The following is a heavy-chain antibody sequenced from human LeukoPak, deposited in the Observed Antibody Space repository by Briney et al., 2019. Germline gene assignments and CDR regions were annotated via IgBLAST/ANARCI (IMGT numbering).Heavy chain of an antibody. CDR2: IYSSGNT. Sequence: PSETLSLTCTVSGGSISSYFWSWIRQPAGKGLEWIGRIYSSGNTDYNPSLKSRVTMSVDTSKNQFPLKLISVTAADTAVYYCARGPPPDFDYWGQGTLVTVSS. V-gene: IGHV4-4*07. J-gene: IGHJ4*02. CDR1: GGSISSYF. CDR3: ARGPPPDFDY.